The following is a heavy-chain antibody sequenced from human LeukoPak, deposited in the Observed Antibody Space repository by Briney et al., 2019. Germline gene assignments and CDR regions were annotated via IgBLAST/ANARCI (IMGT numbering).Heavy chain of an antibody. V-gene: IGHV4-61*08. Sequence: PSETLSLTCTVSGGSISSGGYYWSWIRQSPGKGLEWIGYVYYSGDSKYHSSLNSRVTISVDTSKNQFSLKLTSVTNADTAVYYCARDGHTYGYFDYWGQGTPVTVSS. CDR2: VYYSGDS. J-gene: IGHJ4*02. CDR1: GGSISSGGYY. CDR3: ARDGHTYGYFDY. D-gene: IGHD5-18*01.